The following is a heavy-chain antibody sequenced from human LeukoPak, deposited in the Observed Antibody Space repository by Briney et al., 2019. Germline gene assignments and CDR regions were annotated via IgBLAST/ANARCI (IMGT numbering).Heavy chain of an antibody. D-gene: IGHD3-3*01. CDR3: ARLYYDFWSGSFRAFDI. CDR2: IYYSGST. V-gene: IGHV4-39*01. J-gene: IGHJ3*02. Sequence: SGTLSLTCTVSGGSISSSSYYWGWIRQPPGKGLEWIGSIYYSGSTYYNPSLKSRVTISVDTSKNQFSLKLSSVTAADTAVYYCARLYYDFWSGSFRAFDIWGQGTMVTVSS. CDR1: GGSISSSSYY.